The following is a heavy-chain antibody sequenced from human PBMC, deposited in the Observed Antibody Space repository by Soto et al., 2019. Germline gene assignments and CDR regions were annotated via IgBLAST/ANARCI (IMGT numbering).Heavy chain of an antibody. J-gene: IGHJ3*02. CDR2: IRSKANSYAT. V-gene: IGHV3-73*01. D-gene: IGHD6-6*01. CDR3: ARDWHSSSSIRAFDI. Sequence: GGSLRLSCAASGCTFSGSAMHWVRQASGKGLEWVGRIRSKANSYATAYAASVKGRFTISRDDSKNTAYLQMNSLKTEDTAVYYCARDWHSSSSIRAFDIWGQGTMVTVSS. CDR1: GCTFSGSA.